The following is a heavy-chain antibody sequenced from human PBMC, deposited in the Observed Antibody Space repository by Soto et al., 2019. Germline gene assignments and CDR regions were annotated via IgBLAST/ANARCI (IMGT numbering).Heavy chain of an antibody. CDR1: GVSISSSSW. J-gene: IGHJ4*02. V-gene: IGHV4-4*02. Sequence: QVQLQESGPGLVKPSGTLSLTCAVSGVSISSSSWWSWVRQPPGKGLEWIGEIFHIGTTNYNPSLQSRVTMSVDESNNQFSLEVNSVTAADTAIYYCAKWVAAGCFDFWGQGMLVTVPS. CDR2: IFHIGTT. D-gene: IGHD6-13*01. CDR3: AKWVAAGCFDF.